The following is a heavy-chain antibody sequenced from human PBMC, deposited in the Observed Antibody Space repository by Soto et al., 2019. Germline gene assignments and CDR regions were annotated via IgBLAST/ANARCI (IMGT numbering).Heavy chain of an antibody. J-gene: IGHJ6*02. CDR1: TFTFDDYG. V-gene: IGHV3-9*01. CDR2: ISWNSGRI. D-gene: IGHD5-18*01. CDR3: AKEANKGRYTMDV. Sequence: EVQLVESGGGLVQPGRSLRLSCAASTFTFDDYGMHWVRQAPGKGLEWVSSISWNSGRIDYADAVKGRFTISRDNAKNSLYLHMNSLRVEDTALYYCAKEANKGRYTMDVWGQGTTVTVSS.